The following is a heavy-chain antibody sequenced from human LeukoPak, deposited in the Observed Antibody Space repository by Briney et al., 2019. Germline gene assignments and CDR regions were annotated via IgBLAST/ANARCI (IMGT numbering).Heavy chain of an antibody. CDR2: ISGSGGST. CDR3: AKSRARREGSTGSIDY. D-gene: IGHD3-22*01. Sequence: GGSLRLSCAAFGFTFSSYAMSWVRQAPGKGLEWVSAISGSGGSTYYADSVKGRFTISRDNSKNTLYLQMNSLRAEDTAVYYCAKSRARREGSTGSIDYWGQGTLATVSS. CDR1: GFTFSSYA. J-gene: IGHJ4*02. V-gene: IGHV3-23*01.